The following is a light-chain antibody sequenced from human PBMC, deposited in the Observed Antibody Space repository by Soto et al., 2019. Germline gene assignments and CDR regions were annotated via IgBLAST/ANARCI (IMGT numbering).Light chain of an antibody. J-gene: IGLJ1*01. V-gene: IGLV2-14*01. CDR1: SRDIGAYNY. CDR2: EVV. CDR3: CSYADGSIYV. Sequence: QSALTQPASVSGSPGQSITISCTGTSRDIGAYNYVSWYLQHPGKAPKLMIYEVVNRPSGISNRFSGSKSGNTASLTISGLQAEDEADYYCCSYADGSIYVLGTGNKATV.